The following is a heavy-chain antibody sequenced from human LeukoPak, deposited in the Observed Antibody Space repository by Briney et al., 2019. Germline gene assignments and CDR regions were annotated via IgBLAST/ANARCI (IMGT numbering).Heavy chain of an antibody. CDR2: IIPIFGTA. Sequence: ASVKVSCKASGGTFSSYAISWVRQAPGQGLEWMGGIIPIFGTANYAQKFQGRVTITADESTSTAYMELSGLRSEDAAVYYCARDKRYIAAAGTVWFDPWGQGTLVTVSS. J-gene: IGHJ5*02. CDR1: GGTFSSYA. D-gene: IGHD6-13*01. V-gene: IGHV1-69*13. CDR3: ARDKRYIAAAGTVWFDP.